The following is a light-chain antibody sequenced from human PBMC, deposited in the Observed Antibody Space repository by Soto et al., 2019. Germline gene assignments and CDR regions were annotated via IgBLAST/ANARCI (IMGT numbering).Light chain of an antibody. V-gene: IGKV1-39*01. CDR2: ASS. CDR3: QQSHSVPRT. CDR1: QSISIY. Sequence: DIQMTQSPSSLSASVGDRVTITCQASQSISIYLNWYQQKPGEAPRLLIYASSSLQSGVPSRFSGSGSGTDFTLTISSLQPEDFATYYCQQSHSVPRTFGQGTKVEIK. J-gene: IGKJ1*01.